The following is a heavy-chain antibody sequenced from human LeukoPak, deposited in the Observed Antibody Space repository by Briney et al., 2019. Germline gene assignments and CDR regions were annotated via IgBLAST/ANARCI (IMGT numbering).Heavy chain of an antibody. D-gene: IGHD1-26*01. J-gene: IGHJ4*02. V-gene: IGHV3-23*01. CDR2: ISPIGTRT. Sequence: GGSLRLSCAASGFTFSSYWMSWVRQAPGKGLEWVSAISPIGTRTYYADSVKGRFTISRDNSKNTLYLQMNSLRAEDTAVYYCAKDQRDIVGATGGGYWGQGTLVTVSS. CDR1: GFTFSSYW. CDR3: AKDQRDIVGATGGGY.